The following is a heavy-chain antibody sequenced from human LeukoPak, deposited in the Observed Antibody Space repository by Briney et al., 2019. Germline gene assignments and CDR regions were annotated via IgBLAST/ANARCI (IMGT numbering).Heavy chain of an antibody. CDR3: ARRYYYDSSGYPSYYFDY. Sequence: SETLSLTCTVSGGSISSSSYYWGWLRQPPGKGLEWIGSIYYSGSTYYNPSLKSRVTISVDTSKNPFSLKLSSVTAADTAVYYCARRYYYDSSGYPSYYFDYWGQGTLVTVSS. D-gene: IGHD3-22*01. V-gene: IGHV4-39*01. CDR1: GGSISSSSYY. J-gene: IGHJ4*02. CDR2: IYYSGST.